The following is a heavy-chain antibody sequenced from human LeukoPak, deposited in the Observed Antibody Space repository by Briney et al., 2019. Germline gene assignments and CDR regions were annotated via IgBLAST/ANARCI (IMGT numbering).Heavy chain of an antibody. CDR1: RYTFTDYA. CDR2: INAGNGDT. J-gene: IGHJ4*02. CDR3: ARGRWVARRQGYYFDY. Sequence: EASVNVSCKTSRYTFTDYAMQWVRQAPGHRVEWMGWINAGNGDTKYSQMFQGRVTITRDTSASTAYMELSSLRSEDTAVYYCARGRWVARRQGYYFDYWGQGTLVTVSS. V-gene: IGHV1-3*01. D-gene: IGHD5-12*01.